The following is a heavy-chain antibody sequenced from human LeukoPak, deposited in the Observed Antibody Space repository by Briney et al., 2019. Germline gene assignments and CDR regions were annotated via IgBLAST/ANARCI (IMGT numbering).Heavy chain of an antibody. D-gene: IGHD4-17*01. CDR1: GFTFSSYA. CDR2: ISGSGGST. CDR3: ATYGDYVGYFDY. J-gene: IGHJ4*02. V-gene: IGHV3-23*01. Sequence: GGTLRLSCAASGFTFSSYAMSWVRQAPGKGLEWVSAISGSGGSTYYADSVKGRFTISRDNSKNTLYLQMNSLRAEDTAVYYCATYGDYVGYFDYWGQGTLVTVSS.